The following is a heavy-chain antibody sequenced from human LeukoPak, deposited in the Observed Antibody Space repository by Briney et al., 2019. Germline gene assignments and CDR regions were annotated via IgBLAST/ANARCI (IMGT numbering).Heavy chain of an antibody. J-gene: IGHJ4*02. V-gene: IGHV4-61*02. CDR3: ASEYSSSWYVAY. CDR2: IYTSGST. CDR1: GGSISSGSYY. Sequence: SQTLSLTCTVSGGSISSGSYYWSWIRQPAGKGLEWIGRIYTSGSTNYNPPLKSRVTISVDTSKNQFSLKLSSVTAADTAVYYCASEYSSSWYVAYWGQGTLVTVSS. D-gene: IGHD6-13*01.